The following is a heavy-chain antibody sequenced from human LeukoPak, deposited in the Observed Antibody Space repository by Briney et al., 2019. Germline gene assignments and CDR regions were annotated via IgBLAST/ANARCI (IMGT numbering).Heavy chain of an antibody. J-gene: IGHJ4*02. V-gene: IGHV4-34*01. Sequence: SETLSLTCAVYGGSFSGYYWSWIRQPPGKGLEWIGEINHSGSTNYNPSLKSRVTISVDTSKNQFSLKLSSVTAADTAVYYCARGGHGSGSYYNAHRFGNRGPFDYWGQGTLVTVSS. CDR1: GGSFSGYY. CDR2: INHSGST. CDR3: ARGGHGSGSYYNAHRFGNRGPFDY. D-gene: IGHD3-10*01.